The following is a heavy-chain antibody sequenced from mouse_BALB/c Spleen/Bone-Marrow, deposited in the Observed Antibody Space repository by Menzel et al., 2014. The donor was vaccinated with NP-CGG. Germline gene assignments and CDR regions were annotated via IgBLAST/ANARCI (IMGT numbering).Heavy chain of an antibody. CDR3: GRKGQRAYDSMNY. CDR1: GYTFTNYF. Sequence: QVQLQQSGPELVKPGASVRISCKASGYTFTNYFIYWVRQRPGQGLEWIGWIYPGDFNSKYNEKFKGKATLTADKSSSTAYMQLSSLTSEDSAVYFCGRKGQRAYDSMNYWGQGTSVTVSS. V-gene: IGHV1S56*01. CDR2: IYPGDFNS. J-gene: IGHJ4*01. D-gene: IGHD2-4*01.